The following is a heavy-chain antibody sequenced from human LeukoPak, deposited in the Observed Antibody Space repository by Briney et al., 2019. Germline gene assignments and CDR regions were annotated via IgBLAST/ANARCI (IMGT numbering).Heavy chain of an antibody. CDR1: GFRFSIYA. J-gene: IGHJ4*02. D-gene: IGHD1-1*01. V-gene: IGHV3-21*05. Sequence: GGSRRLSCAASGFRFSIYAMNWVRQAPGKGLEWISYIDSGATDILYADSVKGRFTISRDDAKNSLFLQMTSLTAGDTAVYYCARDSNPPQPIDYWGQGTQVTVSA. CDR2: IDSGATDI. CDR3: ARDSNPPQPIDY.